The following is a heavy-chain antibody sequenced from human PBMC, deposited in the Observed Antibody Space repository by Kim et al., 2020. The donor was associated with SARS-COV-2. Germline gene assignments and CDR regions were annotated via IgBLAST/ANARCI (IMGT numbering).Heavy chain of an antibody. CDR1: GGSFSGYY. CDR2: INHSGST. J-gene: IGHJ5*02. V-gene: IGHV4-34*01. CDR3: ARGHGSYNWNYRT. D-gene: IGHD1-7*01. Sequence: SETLSLTCAVYGGSFSGYYWSWIRQPPGKGLEWIGEINHSGSTNYNPSLKSRVTISVDTSKNQFSLKLSSVTAADTAVYYCARGHGSYNWNYRTWGQGTLVTVSS.